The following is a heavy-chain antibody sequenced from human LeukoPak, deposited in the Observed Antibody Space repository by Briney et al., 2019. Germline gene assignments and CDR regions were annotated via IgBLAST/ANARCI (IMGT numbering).Heavy chain of an antibody. CDR2: FDPEDGET. D-gene: IGHD5-12*01. Sequence: GASVKVSCKVSGYTLTELSMHWVRQAPGKGLEWMGGFDPEDGETIYAQKFQGRVTMTEDTSTDTAYMELRSLRSDDTAVYYCARDLGKTRGYSGYGLVDYWGQGTLVTVSS. CDR1: GYTLTELS. V-gene: IGHV1-24*01. CDR3: ARDLGKTRGYSGYGLVDY. J-gene: IGHJ4*02.